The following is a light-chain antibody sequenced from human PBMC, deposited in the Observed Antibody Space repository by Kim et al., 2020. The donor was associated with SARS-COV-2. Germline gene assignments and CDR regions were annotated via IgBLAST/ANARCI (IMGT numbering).Light chain of an antibody. CDR2: QDD. J-gene: IGLJ1*01. CDR3: QAWDSSTVV. V-gene: IGLV3-1*01. Sequence: SVSPGQTASITCSGDELGDKYTCWYQQKPGQSPVLFIYQDDKRPSGIPERFSGSNSGNAATLTISGTQAMDEADYYCQAWDSSTVVFGTGTKVTVL. CDR1: ELGDKY.